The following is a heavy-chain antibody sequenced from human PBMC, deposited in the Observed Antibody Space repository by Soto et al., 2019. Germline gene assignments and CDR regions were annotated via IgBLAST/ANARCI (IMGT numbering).Heavy chain of an antibody. CDR1: GFTFSSYW. J-gene: IGHJ4*02. Sequence: GGSLRLSCAASGFTFSSYWMSWVRQAPGKGLEWVANIKQDGSEKYYVDSVKGRFTISRDNAKNSLYLQMNSLRAEDTAVYYCARDRRSSSWYTLFWGQGTLVTVSS. V-gene: IGHV3-7*05. CDR2: IKQDGSEK. D-gene: IGHD6-13*01. CDR3: ARDRRSSSWYTLF.